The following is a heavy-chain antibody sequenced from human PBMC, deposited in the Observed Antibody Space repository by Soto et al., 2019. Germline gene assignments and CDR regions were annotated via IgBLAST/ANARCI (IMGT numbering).Heavy chain of an antibody. D-gene: IGHD3-10*01. CDR2: IYYSGST. CDR3: ARCPKAGKRHPAERGFGELFYLDY. CDR1: GGSISSSSYY. V-gene: IGHV4-39*01. Sequence: SETLSLTCTVSGGSISSSSYYWGWIRQPPGKGLEWIGSIYYSGSTYYNPSLKSRVTISVDTSKNQFSLKLSSVTAADTAVYYCARCPKAGKRHPAERGFGELFYLDYWGQGTLVTVSS. J-gene: IGHJ4*02.